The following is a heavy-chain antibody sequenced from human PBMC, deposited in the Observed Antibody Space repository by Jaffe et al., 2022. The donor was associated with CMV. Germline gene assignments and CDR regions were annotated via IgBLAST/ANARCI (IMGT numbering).Heavy chain of an antibody. D-gene: IGHD3-22*01. CDR3: ARDSDSYYYDNIRAY. V-gene: IGHV3-7*01. J-gene: IGHJ4*02. CDR2: IKQDGSEK. CDR1: GFTFSSYW. Sequence: EVQLVESGGGLVQPGGSLRLSCAASGFTFSSYWMTWVRQVPGKGLEWVASIKQDGSEKYYLDSVKGRFTISRDNAKNSLYLRMNSLRAEDTAVYYCARDSDSYYYDNIRAYWGQGTLVTVSS.